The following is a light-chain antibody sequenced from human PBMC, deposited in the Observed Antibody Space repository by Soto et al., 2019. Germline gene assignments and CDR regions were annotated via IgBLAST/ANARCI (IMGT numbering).Light chain of an antibody. CDR3: QTWGTGIVV. CDR2: INSDGSH. J-gene: IGLJ2*01. CDR1: SGHISYA. V-gene: IGLV4-69*01. Sequence: QSVLTQSPSASASLGASVKLTCTLSSGHISYAIAWHQQQPEKGPRYLMKINSDGSHSKGDGIPDRFSGSSSGAERYLTISSLQSEDEADYYCQTWGTGIVVFGGGTKLTVL.